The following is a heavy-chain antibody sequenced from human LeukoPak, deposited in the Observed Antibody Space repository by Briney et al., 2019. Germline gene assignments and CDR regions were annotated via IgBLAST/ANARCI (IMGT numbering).Heavy chain of an antibody. Sequence: GGSLRLSCAGYEFSFSTFAMTWVRQPPGKGLEWVSGMVGGGDTYYADFVKGRFTISRDNSKNTVYLQMNSLRVEDTAIYYCAKDLHYNDGRWEFDPWGQGTLVTVSS. CDR3: AKDLHYNDGRWEFDP. V-gene: IGHV3-23*01. J-gene: IGHJ5*02. D-gene: IGHD5-24*01. CDR2: MVGGGDT. CDR1: EFSFSTFA.